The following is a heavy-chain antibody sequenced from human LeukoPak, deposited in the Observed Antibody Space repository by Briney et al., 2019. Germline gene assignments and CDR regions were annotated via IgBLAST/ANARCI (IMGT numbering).Heavy chain of an antibody. V-gene: IGHV4-39*07. J-gene: IGHJ5*02. CDR1: GGSISSSSYY. D-gene: IGHD3-22*01. CDR3: AREATMIVVVNQAPNWFDP. Sequence: SETLSLTCTVSGGSISSSSYYWGWIRQPPGKGLEWIGSIYYSGSTYYNPSLKSRVTISVDTSKNQFSLKLSSVTAADTAVYYCAREATMIVVVNQAPNWFDPWGQGTLVTVSS. CDR2: IYYSGST.